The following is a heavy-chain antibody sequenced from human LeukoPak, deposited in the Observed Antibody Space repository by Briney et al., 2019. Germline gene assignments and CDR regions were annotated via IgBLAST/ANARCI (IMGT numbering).Heavy chain of an antibody. CDR2: ISGSGGST. CDR3: AKEGYSSGWYPKWDAFDI. J-gene: IGHJ3*02. D-gene: IGHD6-19*01. CDR1: GFTFSSYA. Sequence: HPGGSLRLSCAASGFTFSSYAMSWVRQAPGKGLEWVSAISGSGGSTYYADSVKGRFTISRDNSKNTLYLQMNSLRAEDTAVYYCAKEGYSSGWYPKWDAFDIWGQGTMITVSS. V-gene: IGHV3-23*01.